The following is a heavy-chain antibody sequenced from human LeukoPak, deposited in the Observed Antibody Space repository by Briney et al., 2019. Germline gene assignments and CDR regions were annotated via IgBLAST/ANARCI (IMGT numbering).Heavy chain of an antibody. V-gene: IGHV4-59*08. D-gene: IGHD3-22*01. CDR2: IYYSGST. Sequence: SETLSLTCTVSGGSISSYYWSWIRQPPGKGLEWIGYIYYSGSTNYNPSLKSRVTISVDTSKNQFSLKLSSVTAADTAVYYCARHYYDSSGRPFDYWGQGILVTVSS. CDR3: ARHYYDSSGRPFDY. J-gene: IGHJ4*02. CDR1: GGSISSYY.